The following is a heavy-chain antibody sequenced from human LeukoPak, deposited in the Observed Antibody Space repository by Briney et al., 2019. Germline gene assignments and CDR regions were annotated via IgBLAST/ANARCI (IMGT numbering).Heavy chain of an antibody. J-gene: IGHJ4*02. Sequence: QTGGSLRLSCAASGFTVSSNYMSWVRQAPGKGLEWVSVIYSGGSTYYADSVKGRFTISRDNSKNTLYLQMNSLRAEDTAVYYCGAMSPIRAFFDYWGQGTLVTVSS. CDR2: IYSGGST. V-gene: IGHV3-53*01. CDR1: GFTVSSNY. CDR3: GAMSPIRAFFDY. D-gene: IGHD1-26*01.